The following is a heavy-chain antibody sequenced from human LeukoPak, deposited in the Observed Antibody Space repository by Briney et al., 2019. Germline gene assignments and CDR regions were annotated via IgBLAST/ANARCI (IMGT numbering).Heavy chain of an antibody. Sequence: ASVKVSCKASGYTFTSYAMHWVRQAPGQRLEWMGWINAGNGNTKYSQKFQGRVTMTRDTSTSTVYMELSSLRSEDTAVYYCARDLGGDYYDSSGYSGGDYWGQGTLVTVSS. D-gene: IGHD3-22*01. V-gene: IGHV1-3*01. J-gene: IGHJ4*02. CDR3: ARDLGGDYYDSSGYSGGDY. CDR2: INAGNGNT. CDR1: GYTFTSYA.